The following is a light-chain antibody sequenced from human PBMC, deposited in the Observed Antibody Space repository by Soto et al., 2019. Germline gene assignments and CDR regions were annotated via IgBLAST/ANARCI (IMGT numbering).Light chain of an antibody. CDR1: SSDVGGYNY. CDR3: SSYTSSITAWV. Sequence: QAVLTQPPSVSGSPGQSITISCTGTSSDVGGYNYVSWYQQHPGKAPKLMIYEVSNRPSGVSNRFSGSKSGNTAFLTISGLQAEDEADYYCSSYTSSITAWVFGGGTKLTVL. V-gene: IGLV2-14*01. CDR2: EVS. J-gene: IGLJ3*02.